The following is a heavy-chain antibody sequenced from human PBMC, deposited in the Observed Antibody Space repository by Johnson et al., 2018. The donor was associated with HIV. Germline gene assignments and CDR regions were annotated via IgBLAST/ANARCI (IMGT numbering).Heavy chain of an antibody. Sequence: QVQLVESGGGLVKPGGSLRLSCAASGFTFSDYYMSWIRQAPGKGLEWVSYISSSGSTIYYADSVKGRFTISRDNSKNTLYLQMNSLRAEDTAVYYCAREGYSGSLVWPDAFDIWGQGTMVTVSS. V-gene: IGHV3-11*04. CDR3: AREGYSGSLVWPDAFDI. CDR2: ISSSGSTI. CDR1: GFTFSDYY. D-gene: IGHD1-26*01. J-gene: IGHJ3*02.